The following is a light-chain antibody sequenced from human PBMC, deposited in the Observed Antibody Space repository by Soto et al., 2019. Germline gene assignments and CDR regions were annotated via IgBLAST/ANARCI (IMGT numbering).Light chain of an antibody. CDR1: SSDVGSYNL. J-gene: IGLJ2*01. CDR3: CSYAGSSTPYVV. CDR2: EVS. V-gene: IGLV2-23*02. Sequence: QSVLTQPASVSGSPGQSITISCTGTSSDVGSYNLVSWYQQHPGKAPKLMIYEVSKRPSGVSNRFSGSKSGSTASLTISGLQAEDEADYYCCSYAGSSTPYVVFGGGTKLTVL.